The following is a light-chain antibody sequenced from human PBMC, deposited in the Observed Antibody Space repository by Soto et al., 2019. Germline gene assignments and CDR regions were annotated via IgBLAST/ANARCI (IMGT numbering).Light chain of an antibody. CDR2: EVT. J-gene: IGLJ2*01. CDR1: SNDVGTYNR. CDR3: SSYTSSSTMV. V-gene: IGLV2-18*02. Sequence: QSVLTQPPSVSGSPGQSITISCSGGSNDVGTYNRVSWYQQPPGTAPKLMIYEVTNRPSGVPDRFSGSKSGNTASLTISGLQAEDEADYYCSSYTSSSTMVFGGGTKLTVL.